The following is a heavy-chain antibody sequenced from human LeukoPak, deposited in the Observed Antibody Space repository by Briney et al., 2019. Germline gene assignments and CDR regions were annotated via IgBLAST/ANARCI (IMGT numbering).Heavy chain of an antibody. V-gene: IGHV3-11*04. CDR2: ISGSGSTI. CDR3: AGESSSSTDY. Sequence: KTGVSLRLSCAASGFTFSDYYMSWIRQAPGKGVEWISYISGSGSTIYYADSVKGRFTISRDNAKNSLYLQMNSLRAEDTAVYYCAGESSSSTDYWGQGTLVTVSS. CDR1: GFTFSDYY. J-gene: IGHJ4*02. D-gene: IGHD6-6*01.